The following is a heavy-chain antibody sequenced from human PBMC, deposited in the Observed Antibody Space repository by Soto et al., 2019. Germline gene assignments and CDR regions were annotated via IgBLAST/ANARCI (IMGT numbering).Heavy chain of an antibody. Sequence: APVKVSCKASGYTFTSYAMHWVRQAPGQRLEWMGWINAGNGNTKYSQKFQGRVTITRDTSASTAYMELSSLRSEDTAVYYCARSHSSSSGWFDPWGQGTLVTVSS. CDR2: INAGNGNT. J-gene: IGHJ5*02. D-gene: IGHD6-13*01. V-gene: IGHV1-3*01. CDR3: ARSHSSSSGWFDP. CDR1: GYTFTSYA.